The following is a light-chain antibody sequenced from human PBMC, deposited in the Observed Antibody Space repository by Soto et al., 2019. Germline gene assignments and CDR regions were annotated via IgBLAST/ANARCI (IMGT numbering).Light chain of an antibody. CDR2: GAS. CDR3: QQYGSSSLT. J-gene: IGKJ4*01. Sequence: SLSPGERATLSCSASQSVSSSYLAWYQQKPGQAPRLLIYGASSRATGIPDRLSGSGSGTDFTLTISRLEPEDFAVYYCQQYGSSSLTFGGGTKVEIK. CDR1: QSVSSSY. V-gene: IGKV3-20*01.